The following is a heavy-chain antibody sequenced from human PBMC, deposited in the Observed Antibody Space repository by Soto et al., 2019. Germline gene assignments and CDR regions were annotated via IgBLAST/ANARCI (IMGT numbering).Heavy chain of an antibody. V-gene: IGHV3-48*02. D-gene: IGHD2-15*01. J-gene: IGHJ5*01. CDR1: GFSYSTYD. CDR2: ISTTSFTI. CDR3: ARDRCFDGSCYSASDS. Sequence: LRLSCAASGFSYSTYDMDWVRQAPGKAPEWIAHISTTSFTIYYADSVKGRLTISRDNARNSLYLEMKSLRDEDTAVYYCARDRCFDGSCYSASDSWGQGILVTVSS.